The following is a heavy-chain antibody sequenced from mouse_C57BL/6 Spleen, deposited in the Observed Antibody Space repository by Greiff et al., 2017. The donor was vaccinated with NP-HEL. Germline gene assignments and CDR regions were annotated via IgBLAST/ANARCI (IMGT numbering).Heavy chain of an antibody. V-gene: IGHV5-4*03. CDR1: GFTFSSYA. Sequence: EVMLVESGGGLVKPGGSLKLSCAASGFTFSSYAMSWVRQTPEKRLEWVATISDGGSYTYSPDNVKGRFPISRDNAKNNLYLQMSHLKSEDTAMYYCARSGSSYIYWYFDVWGTGTTVTVSS. CDR2: ISDGGSYT. D-gene: IGHD1-1*01. CDR3: ARSGSSYIYWYFDV. J-gene: IGHJ1*03.